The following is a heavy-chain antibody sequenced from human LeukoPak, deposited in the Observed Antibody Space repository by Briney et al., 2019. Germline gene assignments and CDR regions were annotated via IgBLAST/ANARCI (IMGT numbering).Heavy chain of an antibody. J-gene: IGHJ5*02. D-gene: IGHD1-14*01. CDR3: AKGGPEASAGLTWFDP. Sequence: SETLSLTCTVSGGSINNYYWYWMRQPPGKGLEWIGYVWYSGTTRYNPSLKSRVTISVDTSKNQFSLKLNYVTAADTAVYYCAKGGPEASAGLTWFDPWGQGTRVTVSS. CDR1: GGSINNYY. V-gene: IGHV4-59*01. CDR2: VWYSGTT.